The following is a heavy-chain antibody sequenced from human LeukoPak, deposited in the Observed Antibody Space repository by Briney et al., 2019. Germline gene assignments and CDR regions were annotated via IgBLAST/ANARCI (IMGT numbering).Heavy chain of an antibody. J-gene: IGHJ6*03. CDR3: ARGKLYWSGYYTTHYYYMDV. CDR1: GYSISSGYY. V-gene: IGHV4-38-2*01. CDR2: IYHSGST. Sequence: PSETLSLTCAVSGYSISSGYYWGWIRQPPGKGLEWIGSIYHSGSTFYNPSLKSRVTISLDTSKNQFSLKLSSVTAADTAVYYCARGKLYWSGYYTTHYYYMDVWGKGTTVTVSS. D-gene: IGHD3-3*01.